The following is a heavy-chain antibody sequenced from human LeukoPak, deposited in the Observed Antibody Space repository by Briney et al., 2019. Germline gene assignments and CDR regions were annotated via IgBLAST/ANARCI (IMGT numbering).Heavy chain of an antibody. J-gene: IGHJ4*02. Sequence: GGSLRLSCAASGFTFSSYGMHWVRQAPGKGLEWVAVISYDGSNKYYADSVKGRFTISRDNSKNTLYLQMNSLRAEDTAVYYCAKSRGGHDDNWGQGTLATVSS. V-gene: IGHV3-30*18. CDR2: ISYDGSNK. CDR3: AKSRGGHDDN. CDR1: GFTFSSYG. D-gene: IGHD2-15*01.